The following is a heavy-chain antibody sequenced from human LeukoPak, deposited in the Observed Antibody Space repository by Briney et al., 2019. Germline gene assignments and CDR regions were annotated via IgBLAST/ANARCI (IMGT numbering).Heavy chain of an antibody. D-gene: IGHD2-21*02. CDR1: GFTVSSNY. V-gene: IGHV3-53*01. J-gene: IGHJ4*02. CDR3: ARSKSRGDYYFDN. CDR2: IYAGGST. Sequence: GGSLRLSCAVSGFTVSSNYMSWVRQAPGKGLEWVSVIYAGGSTYYADSVKGRFSISRDNSKNTLYLQMNSLRAEDTAVYYCARSKSRGDYYFDNWGQGTLVTVSS.